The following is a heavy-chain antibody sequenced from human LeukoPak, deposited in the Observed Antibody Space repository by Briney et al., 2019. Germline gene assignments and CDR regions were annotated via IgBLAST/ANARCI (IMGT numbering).Heavy chain of an antibody. CDR3: ARDLRCTNGVCYEGSPDY. CDR2: ISAYNGNT. J-gene: IGHJ4*02. Sequence: ASVKVSCKASGYTFTSYGISWVRQAPGQGLEWMGWISAYNGNTNYAQKLQGRVTMTTDTSTSTAYMELRSLRSDDTAVYYCARDLRCTNGVCYEGSPDYWGQGTLVTVSS. D-gene: IGHD2-8*01. V-gene: IGHV1-18*01. CDR1: GYTFTSYG.